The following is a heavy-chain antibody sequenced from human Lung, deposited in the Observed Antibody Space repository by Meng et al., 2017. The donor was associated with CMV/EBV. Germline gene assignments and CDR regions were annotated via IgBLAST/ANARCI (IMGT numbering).Heavy chain of an antibody. CDR3: AKFPDRRDTGF. CDR1: GASISSGTRY. Sequence: SETLSLTCSVSGASISSGTRYWGWIRQPPGKGLEWIGSIYSGGQTFYSPSPRSRVTLAVDRTKNQFSLKMTSVTAADTAVYFCAKFPDRRDTGFWGRGALVTVSS. CDR2: IYSGGQT. V-gene: IGHV4-39*01. D-gene: IGHD1-14*01. J-gene: IGHJ4*02.